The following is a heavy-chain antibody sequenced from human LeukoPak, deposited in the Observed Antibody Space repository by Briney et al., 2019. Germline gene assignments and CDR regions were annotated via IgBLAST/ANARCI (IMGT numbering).Heavy chain of an antibody. D-gene: IGHD6-13*01. V-gene: IGHV1-8*01. CDR2: MNPNSGNT. CDR1: GYTFTSYD. J-gene: IGHJ6*03. CDR3: ARGASSSWYSYYYYYMDV. Sequence: SSVKVSCKASGYTFTSYDIKWVRQATGQGLEWMGWMNPNSGNTGYAQKFQGRVTMTRNTSISTAYMELSSLRSEDTAVYYCARGASSSWYSYYYYYMDVWGKGTTVTVSS.